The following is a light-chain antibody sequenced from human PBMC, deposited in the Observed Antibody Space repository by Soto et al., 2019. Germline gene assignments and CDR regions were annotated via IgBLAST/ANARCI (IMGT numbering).Light chain of an antibody. V-gene: IGLV2-14*01. CDR2: EVS. Sequence: VLTQPGSVTGSPGQSITITCTRTSSDVGGYNYVSWYQQHPGKVPKLIIHEVSNRPSGVSNRFSGSKSGNTASLTISGLQTEDEADYYCSSHGGSSPFYVFGTGTKGTVL. CDR3: SSHGGSSPFYV. CDR1: SSDVGGYNY. J-gene: IGLJ1*01.